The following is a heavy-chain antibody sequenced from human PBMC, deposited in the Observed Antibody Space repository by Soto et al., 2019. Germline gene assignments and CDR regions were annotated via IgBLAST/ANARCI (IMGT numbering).Heavy chain of an antibody. J-gene: IGHJ6*03. CDR1: GYTFTSYG. V-gene: IGHV1-18*01. CDR3: XXXXXXXXXXQGYYYYMDV. CDR2: ISAYNGNT. Sequence: QVQLVQSGAEVKKPGASVKVSCKASGYTFTSYGISWVRQAPGQGLEWMGWISAYNGNTNYAQKLQGRVTMTTDTSTSTAYMELXXXXXXXXXXXXCXXXXXXXXXXQGYYYYMDVWGKGTTVTVSS.